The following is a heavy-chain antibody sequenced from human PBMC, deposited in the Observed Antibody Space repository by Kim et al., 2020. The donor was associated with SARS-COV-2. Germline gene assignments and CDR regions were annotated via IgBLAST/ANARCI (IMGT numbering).Heavy chain of an antibody. CDR2: INSDGSST. CDR3: ARDGYFDWLLYGYYYYGMDV. Sequence: GGSLRLSCAASGFTFSSYWMHRVRQAPGKGLVWVSRINSDGSSTSYADSVKGRFTISRDNAKNTLYLQMNSLRAEDTAVYYCARDGYFDWLLYGYYYYGMDVWGQGTTVTVSS. D-gene: IGHD3-9*01. J-gene: IGHJ6*02. V-gene: IGHV3-74*01. CDR1: GFTFSSYW.